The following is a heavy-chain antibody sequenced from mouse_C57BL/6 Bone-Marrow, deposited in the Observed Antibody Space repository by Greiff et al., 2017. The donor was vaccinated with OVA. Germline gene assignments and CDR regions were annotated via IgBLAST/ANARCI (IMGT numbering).Heavy chain of an antibody. D-gene: IGHD1-1*01. CDR3: AREHSSYAMGY. V-gene: IGHV1-81*01. J-gene: IGHJ4*01. CDR2: IYPRSGNT. Sequence: VQLQESGAELARPGASVKLSCKASGYTFTSYGISWVKQRTGQGLEWIGEIYPRSGNTYYNEKFKGKATLTADKSSSTAYMELRSLTSEDSAVYFCAREHSSYAMGYWGQGTSVTVSS. CDR1: GYTFTSYG.